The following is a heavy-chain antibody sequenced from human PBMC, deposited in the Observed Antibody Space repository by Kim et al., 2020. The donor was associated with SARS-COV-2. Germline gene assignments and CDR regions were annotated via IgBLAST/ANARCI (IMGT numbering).Heavy chain of an antibody. CDR3: AQCSSTNCFLAGFFYLMDV. CDR1: GYSFTAYY. Sequence: ASVKVSCKASGYSFTAYYMHWVRQAPGQGLEWMGWINPNNGGTKYAQKFQGRFTVTRDTSISTAYMELSSLRSDDTAVYYCAQCSSTNCFLAGFFYLMDV. CDR2: INPNNGGT. V-gene: IGHV1-2*02. D-gene: IGHD2-2*01. J-gene: IGHJ6*01.